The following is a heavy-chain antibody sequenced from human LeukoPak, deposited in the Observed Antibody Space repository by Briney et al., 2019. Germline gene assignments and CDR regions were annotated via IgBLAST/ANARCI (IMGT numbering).Heavy chain of an antibody. CDR1: GGSISSGSYY. D-gene: IGHD3-22*01. CDR3: ARAPYYYDSSGYCRFDP. V-gene: IGHV4-61*02. Sequence: SETLSLTCTVSGGSISSGSYYWSWIRQPAGKGLEWIGRIYTSGSTNYNPSLKSRVTISVDTSKNQFSLNLSSVTAADTAVYYCARAPYYYDSSGYCRFDPWGQGTLVTVSS. CDR2: IYTSGST. J-gene: IGHJ5*02.